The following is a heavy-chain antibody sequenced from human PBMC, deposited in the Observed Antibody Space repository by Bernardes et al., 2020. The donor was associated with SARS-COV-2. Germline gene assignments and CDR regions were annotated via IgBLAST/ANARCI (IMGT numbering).Heavy chain of an antibody. D-gene: IGHD6-19*01. J-gene: IGHJ4*02. Sequence: GGSLRLSRAASEFTFSSYGMHWVRQAPGKGLEWVAVIWYDGSNTYYADSVKGRFIISRDNSKNMLYLQMNSLRAEDTAVYYCARDLGHSSGWQSHGYWGQGTLVTVSS. CDR2: IWYDGSNT. CDR1: EFTFSSYG. V-gene: IGHV3-33*01. CDR3: ARDLGHSSGWQSHGY.